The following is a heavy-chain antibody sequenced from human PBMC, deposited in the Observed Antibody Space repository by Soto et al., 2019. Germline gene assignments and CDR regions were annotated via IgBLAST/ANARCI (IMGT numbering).Heavy chain of an antibody. Sequence: GSLRLSCEASGFTLSTFWMSWVRQAPVKGLEWVASIKEDGSEKIYVDSVKGRFSISRDSAKNSLHLQMNNLRAEDAAIYYCASYRTLGCWGQGTPVTVSS. CDR1: GFTLSTFW. CDR2: IKEDGSEK. D-gene: IGHD1-26*01. J-gene: IGHJ4*02. V-gene: IGHV3-7*03. CDR3: ASYRTLGC.